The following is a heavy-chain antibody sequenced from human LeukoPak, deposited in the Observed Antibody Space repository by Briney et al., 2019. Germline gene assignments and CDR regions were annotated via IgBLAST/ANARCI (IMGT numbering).Heavy chain of an antibody. CDR3: ARGSPYYYGSGSYNPYYFDY. J-gene: IGHJ4*02. CDR1: GGSFSGYY. Sequence: SETLSLTCAVYGGSFSGYYWSWIRQPPGKGLEWIGEINHSGSTNYNPSLKSRVTISVDTSKNQFSLKLSSVTAADTAVYYCARGSPYYYGSGSYNPYYFDYWGQGTLVTVPS. CDR2: INHSGST. V-gene: IGHV4-34*01. D-gene: IGHD3-10*01.